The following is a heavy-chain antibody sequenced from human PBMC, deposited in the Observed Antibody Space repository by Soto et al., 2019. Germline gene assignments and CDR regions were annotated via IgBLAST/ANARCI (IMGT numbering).Heavy chain of an antibody. D-gene: IGHD1-1*01. V-gene: IGHV3-66*01. CDR1: GFTVSTSY. J-gene: IGHJ3*01. CDR2: LYNGGTT. Sequence: GGSLRLSCEASGFTVSTSYMNWVRQAPGKGLEWVSVLYNGGTTYYADSVKGRFTISSDNSKKTLYLQMNSLRAEDTAFYYCARDHWQLQRLRGCDVWGQGTMVTVSS. CDR3: ARDHWQLQRLRGCDV.